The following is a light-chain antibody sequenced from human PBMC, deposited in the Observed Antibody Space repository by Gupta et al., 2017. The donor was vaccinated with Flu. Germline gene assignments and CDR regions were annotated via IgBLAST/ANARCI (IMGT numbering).Light chain of an antibody. J-gene: IGKJ5*01. V-gene: IGKV3-20*01. Sequence: TLSLSPGERATLSCRASQDVSRIYLCWDQKTPGQAHRLLNDGAYSRATGIPDRCSGSGSGTDFTLIIRRLEHEDVAVYCGQQYGSPPRFTFGQGTQVKIK. CDR1: QDVSRIY. CDR2: GAY. CDR3: QQYGSPPRFT.